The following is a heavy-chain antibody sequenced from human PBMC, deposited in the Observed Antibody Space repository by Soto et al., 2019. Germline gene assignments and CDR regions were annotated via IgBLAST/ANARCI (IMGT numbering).Heavy chain of an antibody. J-gene: IGHJ3*02. CDR3: ARVGRDYKGSGENAFDT. CDR2: IWYDGSNE. V-gene: IGHV3-33*01. CDR1: EIPFSKYG. Sequence: QVQLVESGGGVVQPGRSLRLSCAASEIPFSKYGMHWVRQAPGKGLEWVALIWYDGSNENYADSVKGRFTISRDNSRNTLYLQMNSLRAEDTAVYYCARVGRDYKGSGENAFDTWGQGTMVTVSS. D-gene: IGHD3-10*01.